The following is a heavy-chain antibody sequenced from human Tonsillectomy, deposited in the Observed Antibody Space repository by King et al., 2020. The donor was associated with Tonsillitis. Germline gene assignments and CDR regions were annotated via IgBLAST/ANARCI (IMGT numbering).Heavy chain of an antibody. Sequence: QLQESGPGLVKPSETLSLTCTVSGGSISSSTYYWGWIRQPPGKGLEWIGSIYYSGSTYYNPSLKSRVTISVDTSKNHFSLKLSSVTAADTAVYYCARLDRVDTYSYYGMDVWGQGTTVTVSS. D-gene: IGHD5-18*01. CDR1: GGSISSSTYY. V-gene: IGHV4-39*02. CDR2: IYYSGST. J-gene: IGHJ6*02. CDR3: ARLDRVDTYSYYGMDV.